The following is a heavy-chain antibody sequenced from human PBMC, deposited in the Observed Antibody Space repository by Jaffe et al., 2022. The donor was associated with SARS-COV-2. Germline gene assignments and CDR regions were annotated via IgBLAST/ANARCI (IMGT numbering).Heavy chain of an antibody. J-gene: IGHJ6*02. CDR3: ARDGGHSGHIASYYYGMDV. V-gene: IGHV1-2*02. CDR2: INPNSGGT. CDR1: GYTFTGYY. Sequence: QVQLVQSGAEVKKPGASVKVSCKASGYTFTGYYMHWVRQAPGQGLEWMGWINPNSGGTNYAQKFQGRVTMTRDTSISTAYMELSRLRSDDTAVYYCARDGGHSGHIASYYYGMDVWGQGTTVTVSS. D-gene: IGHD2-21*01.